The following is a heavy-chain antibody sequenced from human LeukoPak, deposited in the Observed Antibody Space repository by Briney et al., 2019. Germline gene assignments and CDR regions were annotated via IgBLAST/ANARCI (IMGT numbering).Heavy chain of an antibody. D-gene: IGHD2-2*02. CDR2: IYPGDSDT. J-gene: IGHJ6*03. CDR3: ARHGYGYCSSTSCYKYMDV. Sequence: GESLNISCKGSGYRFTSYWIGWVRQMPGKGLEWMGTIYPGDSDTRYSPSFQGQVTISDDKSISTAYLQWSSLKASDTAMYYCARHGYGYCSSTSCYKYMDVWGKGTTVTVSS. V-gene: IGHV5-51*01. CDR1: GYRFTSYW.